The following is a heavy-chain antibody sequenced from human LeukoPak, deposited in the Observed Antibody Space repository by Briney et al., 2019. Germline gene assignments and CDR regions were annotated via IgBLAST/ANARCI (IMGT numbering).Heavy chain of an antibody. CDR1: GFTFSSYS. Sequence: GGSLRLSCAASGFTFSSYSMNWVRQAPGKGLEWVSSISSSSSYIYYADSVKGRFTISRDNAKNSLYLQMNSLRAEDTAVYYCARSPGDYYYYMDVWGKGTTVTVSS. CDR2: ISSSSSYI. CDR3: ARSPGDYYYYMDV. V-gene: IGHV3-21*01. J-gene: IGHJ6*03.